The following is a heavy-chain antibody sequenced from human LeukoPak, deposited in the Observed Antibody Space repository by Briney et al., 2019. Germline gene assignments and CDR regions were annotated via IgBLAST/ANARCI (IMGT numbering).Heavy chain of an antibody. CDR3: VGLSYNSGSYRNY. V-gene: IGHV3-30*02. CDR2: IRYDGSNK. J-gene: IGHJ4*02. Sequence: AGSLRLSCAASGFTLSGFGMHWVRQLPDKGLAWVAFIRYDGSNKYYANSVKGRFTVSRDNSKNTPYLQMNGLRAEDTAVYYCVGLSYNSGSYRNYWGQGTLVTVSS. D-gene: IGHD3-10*01. CDR1: GFTLSGFG.